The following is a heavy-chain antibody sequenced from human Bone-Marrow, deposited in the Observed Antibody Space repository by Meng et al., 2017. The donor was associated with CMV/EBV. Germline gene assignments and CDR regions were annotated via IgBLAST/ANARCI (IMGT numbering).Heavy chain of an antibody. CDR1: GYRFTSYW. V-gene: IGHV5-51*01. Sequence: KVSCKGSGYRFTSYWIGWVRQMPGKGLEWMGIIYPGDSDTRYSPSFQGQVTISADKSISTAYLQWSSLKASDTAMYYCARHREDSSSPRVGYWGQGTLVTVSS. CDR3: ARHREDSSSPRVGY. J-gene: IGHJ4*02. CDR2: IYPGDSDT. D-gene: IGHD6-6*01.